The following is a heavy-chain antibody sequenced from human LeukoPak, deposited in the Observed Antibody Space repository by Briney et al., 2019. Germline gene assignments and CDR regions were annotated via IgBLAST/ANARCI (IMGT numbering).Heavy chain of an antibody. V-gene: IGHV3-7*01. J-gene: IGHJ4*02. CDR2: IKQDGSEK. CDR3: ARDSKPPGYPDY. D-gene: IGHD3-9*01. Sequence: GGSLRLSCAPSGFTFSSYWMSWVRQAPGKGREWVANIKQDGSEKYYVDSVKGRFTISRDNAKNSLYLQMNSLRAEDTAVYYCARDSKPPGYPDYWGQGTPVTVSS. CDR1: GFTFSSYW.